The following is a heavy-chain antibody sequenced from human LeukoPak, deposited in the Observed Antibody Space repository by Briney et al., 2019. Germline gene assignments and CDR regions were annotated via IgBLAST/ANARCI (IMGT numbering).Heavy chain of an antibody. CDR1: GFTFSSYA. J-gene: IGHJ4*02. V-gene: IGHV3-21*01. Sequence: GGSLRLSCAASGFTFSSYAMSWVRQAPGKGLEWVSSISSSSSYIYYADSVKGRFTISRDNAKNSLYLQMNSLRAEDTAVYYCARLGSGSYMRFDYWGQGTLVTVSS. D-gene: IGHD3-10*01. CDR2: ISSSSSYI. CDR3: ARLGSGSYMRFDY.